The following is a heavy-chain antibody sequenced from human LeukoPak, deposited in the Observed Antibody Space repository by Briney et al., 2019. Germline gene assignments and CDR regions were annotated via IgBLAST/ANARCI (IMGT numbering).Heavy chain of an antibody. D-gene: IGHD2-15*01. CDR1: GGSFSGYY. CDR2: INHSGST. CDR3: ARGYCSGGSCPQIDY. J-gene: IGHJ4*02. Sequence: PSETLSLTCAVYGGSFSGYYWSWIRQPPGKGLEWIGEINHSGSTNYNPSLKSRVTISVDTSKNQFSLKLSSVTAADTAVYYCARGYCSGGSCPQIDYWGQGTLVTVSS. V-gene: IGHV4-34*01.